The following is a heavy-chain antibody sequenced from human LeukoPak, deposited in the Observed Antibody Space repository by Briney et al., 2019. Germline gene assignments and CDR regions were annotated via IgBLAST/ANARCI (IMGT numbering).Heavy chain of an antibody. V-gene: IGHV3-23*01. J-gene: IGHJ4*02. CDR2: ISGTGATT. CDR1: GFTFSSHA. CDR3: AKLDCSGFDY. D-gene: IGHD3-10*02. Sequence: GGSLRLSCAASGFTFSSHAMSWVRQAPGPGLEWVSTISGTGATTYYADSVKGRFTISRDSSKNTLSLQMNSLRAEDTALYYCAKLDCSGFDYWGQGTLVAVSS.